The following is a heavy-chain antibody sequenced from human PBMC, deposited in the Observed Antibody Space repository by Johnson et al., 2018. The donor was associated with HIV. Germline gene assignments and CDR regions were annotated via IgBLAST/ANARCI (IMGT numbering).Heavy chain of an antibody. CDR3: AKDQYCGGDCYPDAFDI. D-gene: IGHD2-21*02. Sequence: EVQLVESGGGLVKPGGSLRLSCAASGFTFSSYPMNWVRQAPGKGLEWVSVIYTGGSTYYADSVTGRFTISRDNSKNTLYLQMNSLRAEDTAVYYCAKDQYCGGDCYPDAFDIWGQGTMVTVSS. CDR2: IYTGGST. CDR1: GFTFSSYP. J-gene: IGHJ3*02. V-gene: IGHV3-66*01.